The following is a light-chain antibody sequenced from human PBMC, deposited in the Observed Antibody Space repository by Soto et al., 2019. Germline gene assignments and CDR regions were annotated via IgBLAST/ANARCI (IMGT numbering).Light chain of an antibody. CDR3: QSFDSRLSAPV. V-gene: IGLV1-47*01. CDR2: RNN. Sequence: QSVLTQPPSASGTPGQRVTISCSGSSSNIGSNYVYWYQQLPGTAPKLLIYRNNQRPSGVPDRFSGSKSGTSASLAISGLRSEDEADYYCQSFDSRLSAPVFGGGTKLTVL. J-gene: IGLJ2*01. CDR1: SSNIGSNY.